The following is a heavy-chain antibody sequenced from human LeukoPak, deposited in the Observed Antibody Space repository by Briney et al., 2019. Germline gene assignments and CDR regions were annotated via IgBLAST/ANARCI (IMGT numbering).Heavy chain of an antibody. V-gene: IGHV3-7*01. CDR2: IKQDGSEK. J-gene: IGHJ4*02. D-gene: IGHD3-22*01. CDR1: GFTFSSYA. CDR3: ARDLYYYDSSGYYPLDY. Sequence: PGGSLRLSCAASGFTFSSYAMSWVRQAPGKGLEWVANIKQDGSEKYYVDSVKGRFTISRDNAKNSLYLQMNSLRAEDTAVYYCARDLYYYDSSGYYPLDYWGQGTLVTVSS.